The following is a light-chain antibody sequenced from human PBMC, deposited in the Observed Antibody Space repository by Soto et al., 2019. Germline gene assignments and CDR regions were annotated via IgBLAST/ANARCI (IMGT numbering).Light chain of an antibody. Sequence: ESVLTQSPGTLSLSPGERAALSCRASQSVSSSYLAWYQQKSGQAPRLLIYDASSRAAGVPARFSGRGSGTDFTLTINSLEPEDFAVYHCQQRSIWPLTFGGGTRVE. CDR2: DAS. J-gene: IGKJ4*01. V-gene: IGKV3D-20*02. CDR3: QQRSIWPLT. CDR1: QSVSSSY.